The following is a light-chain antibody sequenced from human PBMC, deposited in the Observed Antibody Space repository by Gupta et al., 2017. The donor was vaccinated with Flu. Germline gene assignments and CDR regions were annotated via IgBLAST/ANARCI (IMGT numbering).Light chain of an antibody. Sequence: TSACTVNRTQIASNNVNWYQHHPITSPTLILYGQRQRHSVIPDRFSGSNYDTAATLPINRLQAEVEADYYCASGDDSRNGVIFGGVTKLTVL. CDR3: ASGDDSRNGVI. CDR1: RTQIASNN. V-gene: IGLV1-44*01. J-gene: IGLJ2*01. CDR2: GQR.